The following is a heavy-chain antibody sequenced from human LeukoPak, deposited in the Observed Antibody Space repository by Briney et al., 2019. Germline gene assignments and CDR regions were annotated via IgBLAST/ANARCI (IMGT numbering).Heavy chain of an antibody. CDR2: IYHSGST. CDR1: GGSISSSNW. D-gene: IGHD6-19*01. CDR3: ARQGDSGWYYFDY. V-gene: IGHV4-4*02. J-gene: IGHJ4*02. Sequence: SETLSLTCAVSGGSISSSNWWSWVRQPPGKGLEWIGEIYHSGSTNYNPSLKSRVTISVDKSKNQFSLKLTSVTAVDTAAYYCARQGDSGWYYFDYWGQGTLVTVSS.